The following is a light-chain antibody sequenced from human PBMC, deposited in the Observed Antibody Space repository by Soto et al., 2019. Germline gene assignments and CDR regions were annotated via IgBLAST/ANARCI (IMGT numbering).Light chain of an antibody. Sequence: QSAPTQPASVSGSPGQSITISCTGPSSGVGGYDYVSWYQLHPGKAPKLMVFEVSNRPSGVSYRFSGSKSGNTASLTISGLQAEDEADYFCSSYSISTADLFGTGTKVTVL. CDR1: SSGVGGYDY. V-gene: IGLV2-14*01. J-gene: IGLJ1*01. CDR2: EVS. CDR3: SSYSISTADL.